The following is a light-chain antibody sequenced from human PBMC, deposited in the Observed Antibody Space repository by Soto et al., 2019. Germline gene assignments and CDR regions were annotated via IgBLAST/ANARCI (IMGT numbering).Light chain of an antibody. CDR3: QQYNSMLS. V-gene: IGKV1-33*01. CDR1: HDVSRN. Sequence: DIQMTQSPSSLSASEGDRVTITCQSSHDVSRNLNWFQQKPWEAPQLLIYDASNLERGVPSRFSGSGSGTDFTLTISSLQPEDVATYYCQQYNSMLSFGGGTEVAIK. J-gene: IGKJ4*01. CDR2: DAS.